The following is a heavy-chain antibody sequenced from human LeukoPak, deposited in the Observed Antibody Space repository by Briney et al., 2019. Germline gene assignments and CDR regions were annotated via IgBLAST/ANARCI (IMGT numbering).Heavy chain of an antibody. CDR3: ARIWLRAFDI. V-gene: IGHV5-51*01. CDR2: IYPDDSDT. Sequence: GESLKISCKGSGYSFTNYWIAWVRPMPGKGLEWMGIIYPDDSDTRYRPSFQGQVTISADKYISTAYLQWSSLKASDTAMYYCARIWLRAFDIWGQGTMVTVSS. CDR1: GYSFTNYW. J-gene: IGHJ3*02. D-gene: IGHD3-16*01.